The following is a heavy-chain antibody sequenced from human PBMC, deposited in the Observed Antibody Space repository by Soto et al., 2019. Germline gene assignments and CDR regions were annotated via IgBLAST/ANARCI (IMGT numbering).Heavy chain of an antibody. V-gene: IGHV4-34*01. D-gene: IGHD2-2*01. CDR1: DGSFSGYY. CDR2: INHSGST. J-gene: IGHJ5*02. CDR3: AIGRWVALVVPAAMGYWFDP. Sequence: SETLSLTCAVYDGSFSGYYWNWIRQPPGKGLEWIGEINHSGSTNYNPSLKSRVTISVDTSKNQFSLNLNSVTAADTAVYYFAIGRWVALVVPAAMGYWFDPWGQGTLVTVSS.